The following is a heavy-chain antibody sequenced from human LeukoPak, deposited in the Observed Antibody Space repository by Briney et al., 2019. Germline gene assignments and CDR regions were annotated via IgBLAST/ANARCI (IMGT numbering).Heavy chain of an antibody. V-gene: IGHV3-7*01. CDR1: GFTFSTYW. J-gene: IGHJ4*02. Sequence: PGGSLRLSCAASGFTFSTYWMSWVRQAPGTGLEWVANIKQDGSEKYYVDSVKGRFTISRDNAKNSLYLQMNSLRAEDTAVYYCARVASSWRFFDYWGQGTLVTVSS. D-gene: IGHD6-13*01. CDR3: ARVASSWRFFDY. CDR2: IKQDGSEK.